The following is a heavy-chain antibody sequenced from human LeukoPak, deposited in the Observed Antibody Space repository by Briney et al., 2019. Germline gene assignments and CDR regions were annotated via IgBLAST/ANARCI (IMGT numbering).Heavy chain of an antibody. Sequence: PGGSLRLSCAASGFTFSSYAMSWLRQAPGKGLEWVSAISGSGGSTYYADSVKGRFTISRDNSKNTLYLQMNSLRAEDTAVYYCAKGMWYQLRPDYFDYWGQGTLVTVSS. J-gene: IGHJ4*02. CDR1: GFTFSSYA. V-gene: IGHV3-23*01. CDR3: AKGMWYQLRPDYFDY. CDR2: ISGSGGST. D-gene: IGHD2-2*01.